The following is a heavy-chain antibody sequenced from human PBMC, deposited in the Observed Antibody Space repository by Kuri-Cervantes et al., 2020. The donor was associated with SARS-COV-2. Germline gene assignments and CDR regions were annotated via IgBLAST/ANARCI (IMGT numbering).Heavy chain of an antibody. CDR2: INPNSGGT. D-gene: IGHD3-3*01. Sequence: ASVKVSCKASGYTFTGYYMHWVRQAPGQGLEWMGWINPNSGGTNYAQKFQGRVTMTRDTSISTAYMELSRLRSDDTAVYYCARGRQVRLRFLEWLFEWFDSWARGPL. CDR1: GYTFTGYY. J-gene: IGHJ5*02. V-gene: IGHV1-2*02. CDR3: ARGRQVRLRFLEWLFEWFDS.